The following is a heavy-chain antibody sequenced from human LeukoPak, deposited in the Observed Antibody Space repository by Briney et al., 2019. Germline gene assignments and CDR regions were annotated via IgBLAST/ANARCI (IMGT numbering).Heavy chain of an antibody. V-gene: IGHV3-48*03. Sequence: GGSLRLSCAGSAFTFSSYEMNWVRQAPGKGLEWVSYISDSGSTIYYADSVKGRFTISRDNAKNSLYLQMSSLRAEDTAVYYCARDRLLHFWGQGTLVTVSS. J-gene: IGHJ4*02. CDR2: ISDSGSTI. D-gene: IGHD6-6*01. CDR3: ARDRLLHF. CDR1: AFTFSSYE.